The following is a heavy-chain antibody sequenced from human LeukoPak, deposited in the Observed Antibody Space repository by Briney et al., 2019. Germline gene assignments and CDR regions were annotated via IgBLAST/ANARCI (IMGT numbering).Heavy chain of an antibody. CDR2: TSASGVMT. V-gene: IGHV3-23*01. J-gene: IGHJ4*02. D-gene: IGHD1-26*01. Sequence: AGGSLRLSCAASGFTFTNYAMTWVRQAPGKGLEWVSSTSASGVMTYYADSVKGRFTVSRDTSKNSLYLQMSSLTAADTAVYYCAKDRSIGTYYTFDHWGQGTLVTVIS. CDR1: GFTFTNYA. CDR3: AKDRSIGTYYTFDH.